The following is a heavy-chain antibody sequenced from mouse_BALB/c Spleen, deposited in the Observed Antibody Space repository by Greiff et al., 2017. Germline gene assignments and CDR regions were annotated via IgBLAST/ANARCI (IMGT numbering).Heavy chain of an antibody. V-gene: IGHV4-1*02. D-gene: IGHD1-1*01. CDR2: INPDSSTI. CDR1: GFDFSRYW. J-gene: IGHJ1*01. CDR3: ARRYYGRGYFDV. Sequence: DVKLQESGGGLVQPGGSLKLSCAASGFDFSRYWMSWVRQAPGKGLEWIGEINPDSSTINYTPSLKDKFIISRDNAKNTLYLQMSKVRSEDTALYYCARRYYGRGYFDVWGAGTTVTVSS.